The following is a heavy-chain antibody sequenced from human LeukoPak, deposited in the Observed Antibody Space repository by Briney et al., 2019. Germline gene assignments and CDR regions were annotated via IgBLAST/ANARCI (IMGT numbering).Heavy chain of an antibody. D-gene: IGHD3-10*01. J-gene: IGHJ3*02. CDR3: AKDMVWFGDAFDI. V-gene: IGHV3-21*04. CDR2: ISSSSSYI. CDR1: GFTFSSYS. Sequence: KSGGSLRLSCAGSGFTFSSYSMNWVRQAPGKGLEWVSCISSSSSYIYYADSVKGRFTISRDNSKNTLYLQMNSLRAEDTAVYYCAKDMVWFGDAFDIWGQGTMVTVSS.